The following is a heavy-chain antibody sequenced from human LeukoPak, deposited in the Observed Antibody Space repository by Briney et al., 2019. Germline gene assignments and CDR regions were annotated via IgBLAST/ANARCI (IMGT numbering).Heavy chain of an antibody. CDR1: GGSISSYY. D-gene: IGHD1-26*01. CDR2: IYYSGST. CDR3: AREEIVGATDY. J-gene: IGHJ4*02. Sequence: SETLSLTCTVSGGSISSYYWSWIRQPPGKGLEWIGYIYYSGSTNYNPSLKSRVTISVDTSKNQFSLKLSSVTAADTAVYYCAREEIVGATDYWGQGTLVTVSS. V-gene: IGHV4-59*01.